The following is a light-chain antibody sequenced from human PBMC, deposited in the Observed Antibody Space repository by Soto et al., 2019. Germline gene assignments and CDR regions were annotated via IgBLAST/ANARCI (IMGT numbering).Light chain of an antibody. CDR3: LQKYFYPFT. CDR1: QGIRND. V-gene: IGKV1-6*01. CDR2: AAS. Sequence: AIQMTQSPSSLSASVGDRVTITCRASQGIRNDLDWFQQKPGKAPNLLIYAASNLQSGVPARFSGSGSGTDFTLTSRSLQPEDFATCSCLQKYFYPFTLGPGTKVDSK. J-gene: IGKJ3*01.